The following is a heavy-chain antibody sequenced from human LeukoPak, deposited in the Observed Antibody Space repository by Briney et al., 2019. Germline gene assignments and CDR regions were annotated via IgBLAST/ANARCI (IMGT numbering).Heavy chain of an antibody. Sequence: GASVKVSCKASGYTFTSYYMHSVRQAPGQGLEWMGIINPSGGSTSYAQKFQGRVTMTRDTSTSTVYMELSSLRSEDTAVYYCARQSITIFGVVILFDYWGQGTLVTVSS. CDR2: INPSGGST. V-gene: IGHV1-46*01. CDR3: ARQSITIFGVVILFDY. D-gene: IGHD3-3*01. CDR1: GYTFTSYY. J-gene: IGHJ4*02.